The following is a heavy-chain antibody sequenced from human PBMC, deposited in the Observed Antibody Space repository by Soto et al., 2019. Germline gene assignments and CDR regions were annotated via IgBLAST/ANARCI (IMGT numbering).Heavy chain of an antibody. V-gene: IGHV3-23*01. CDR3: AKATHLGYCTNGVCSPGVYYYYYYMDV. CDR1: GFTFSSYA. CDR2: ISGSGGST. J-gene: IGHJ6*03. D-gene: IGHD2-8*01. Sequence: GGSLRLSCAASGFTFSSYAMSWVRQAPGKGLEWVSAISGSGGSTYYADSVKGRFTISRDNSKNTLYLQMNSLRAEDTAVYYCAKATHLGYCTNGVCSPGVYYYYYYMDVWGKGTTVTVSS.